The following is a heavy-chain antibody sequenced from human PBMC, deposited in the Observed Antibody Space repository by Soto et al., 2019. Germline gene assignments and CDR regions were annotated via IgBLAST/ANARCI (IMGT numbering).Heavy chain of an antibody. CDR1: GGSISSSSYY. CDR2: IYYSGST. CDR3: ARVKYSSSSVRGSWFDP. D-gene: IGHD6-6*01. J-gene: IGHJ5*02. Sequence: PSEPLSLTCTVSGGSISSSSYYWGWIRQPPGKGLEWIGSIYYSGSTYYNPSLKSRVTISVDTSKNQFSLKLSSVTAADTAVYYCARVKYSSSSVRGSWFDPWGQGTLVTVSS. V-gene: IGHV4-39*01.